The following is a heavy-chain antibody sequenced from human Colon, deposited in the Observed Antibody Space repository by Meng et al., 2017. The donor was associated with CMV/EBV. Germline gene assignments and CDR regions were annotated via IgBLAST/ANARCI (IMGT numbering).Heavy chain of an antibody. D-gene: IGHD2/OR15-2a*01. CDR3: AKPLVIEPFKDRWFDP. CDR1: GFTFSNSY. J-gene: IGHJ5*02. Sequence: GESLKISCAASGFTFSNSYMTWIRQAPGKGLEWVSAISRGSGTIFYADSVKGRFTISRDNSKNTLYLQMNSLRVEDTAVYFCAKPLVIEPFKDRWFDPWGQGTLVTVSS. V-gene: IGHV3-23*01. CDR2: ISRGSGTI.